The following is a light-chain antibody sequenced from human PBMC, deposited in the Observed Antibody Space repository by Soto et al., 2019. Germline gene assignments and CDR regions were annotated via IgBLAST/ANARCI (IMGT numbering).Light chain of an antibody. J-gene: IGKJ1*01. V-gene: IGKV3-20*01. CDR1: QSVSSY. CDR2: DAS. CDR3: QQYGNSPWT. Sequence: IVLTQSPGTLSLSPGERATLSCRASQSVSSYLAWYQQKPGQAPRLLIYDASNRATGIPARFSGSGSGTEFTLTISRLEPEDFAVYYCQQYGNSPWTFGQWTKVDIK.